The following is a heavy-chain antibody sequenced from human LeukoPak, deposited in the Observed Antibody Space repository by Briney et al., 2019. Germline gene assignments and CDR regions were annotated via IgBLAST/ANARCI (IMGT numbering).Heavy chain of an antibody. CDR1: GYTFTGYY. V-gene: IGHV1-2*02. CDR2: INPNSGGT. D-gene: IGHD5-18*01. J-gene: IGHJ4*02. Sequence: ASVKVSCKASGYTFTGYYMHWVRQAPGQGLEWMGWINPNSGGTNYAQKFQGRVTMTRDTPISTAYMELSRLRSDDTAVYYCARGSVGDTAMDYWGQGTLVTVSS. CDR3: ARGSVGDTAMDY.